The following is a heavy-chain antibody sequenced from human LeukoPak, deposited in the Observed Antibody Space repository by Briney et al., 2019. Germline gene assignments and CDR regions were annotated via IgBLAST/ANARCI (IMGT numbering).Heavy chain of an antibody. CDR2: IYYSGST. D-gene: IGHD3-10*01. J-gene: IGHJ4*02. V-gene: IGHV4-59*01. CDR3: ARIWFGLRRLYYFDY. Sequence: PSETLSLTCTVSGGSISSYYWSWIRQPPGKGLEWIGYIYYSGSTNYNPSLKSRVTISVDTSKNQFSLKLSSVTAADTAVYFCARIWFGLRRLYYFDYWGQGTLVSVSS. CDR1: GGSISSYY.